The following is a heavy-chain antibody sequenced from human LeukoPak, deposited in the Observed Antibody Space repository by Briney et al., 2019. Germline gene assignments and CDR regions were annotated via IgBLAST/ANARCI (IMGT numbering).Heavy chain of an antibody. V-gene: IGHV3-23*01. CDR3: AKDSPTIRRSSWLHYFDN. Sequence: PGGTLRLSCVGSGFSFSSYGMTWVRQAPGKGLEWVSAISGSGESTYNAGSVQGRFTISRDNSKNTVYLQMSSLRAEDTAVYYCAKDSPTIRRSSWLHYFDNWGQGTLVTVSS. D-gene: IGHD6-13*01. J-gene: IGHJ4*02. CDR2: ISGSGEST. CDR1: GFSFSSYG.